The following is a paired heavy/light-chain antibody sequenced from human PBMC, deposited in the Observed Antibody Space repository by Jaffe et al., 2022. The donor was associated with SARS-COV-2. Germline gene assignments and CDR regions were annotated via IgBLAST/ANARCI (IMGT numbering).Heavy chain of an antibody. Sequence: QVQLVQSGAEVKKPGSSVKVSCKASGGTFSSYAISWVRQAPGQGLEWMGGIIPIFGTANYAQKFQGRVTITADESTSTAYMELSSLRSEDTAVYYCATDSWQQLVRGLGYYYYYYMDVWGKGTTVTVSS. CDR1: GGTFSSYA. V-gene: IGHV1-69*01. J-gene: IGHJ6*03. CDR2: IIPIFGTA. D-gene: IGHD6-13*01. CDR3: ATDSWQQLVRGLGYYYYYYMDV.
Light chain of an antibody. CDR3: QQANSPYT. CDR2: AAS. V-gene: IGKV1-12*01. CDR1: QGISSW. J-gene: IGKJ2*01. Sequence: DIQMTQSPSSVSASVGDRVTITCRASQGISSWLAWYQQKPGKAPKLLIYAASSLQSGVPSRFSGSGSGTDFTLTISSLQPEDFATYYCQQANSPYTFGQGTKLEIK.